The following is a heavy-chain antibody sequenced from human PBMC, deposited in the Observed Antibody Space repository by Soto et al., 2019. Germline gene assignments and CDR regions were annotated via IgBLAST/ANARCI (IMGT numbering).Heavy chain of an antibody. D-gene: IGHD1-7*01. Sequence: GGSLRLSCAASGFTFSDYYMSWIRQAPGKGLEWVSYISSSGSTIYYADSVKGRFTISRDNAKNSLYLQMNSLRAEDTAVYYCARYVESWNYRNYYYYYMDVWGKGTTVTVSS. CDR1: GFTFSDYY. CDR2: ISSSGSTI. V-gene: IGHV3-11*01. CDR3: ARYVESWNYRNYYYYYMDV. J-gene: IGHJ6*03.